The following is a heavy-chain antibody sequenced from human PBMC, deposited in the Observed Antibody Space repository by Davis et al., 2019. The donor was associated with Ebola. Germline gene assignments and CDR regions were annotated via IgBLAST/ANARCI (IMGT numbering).Heavy chain of an antibody. CDR3: ARSIIEVPAALGF. J-gene: IGHJ3*01. D-gene: IGHD2-2*01. Sequence: SETLSLTCPVSGGSLSGHFWSWPRQSPGKGPEWIAELNHSGNIHYNGALEGRATISVDTSKNHFSLKLTSVTAADTAVYYCARSIIEVPAALGFWGQGTMVTIS. CDR1: GGSLSGHF. V-gene: IGHV4-34*01. CDR2: LNHSGNI.